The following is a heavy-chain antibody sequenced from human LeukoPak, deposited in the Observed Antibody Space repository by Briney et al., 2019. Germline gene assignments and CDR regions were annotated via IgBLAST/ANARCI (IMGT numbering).Heavy chain of an antibody. Sequence: GVSLRLSCAASGFTFSSYAMSWVRQAPGKGLEWVSAISGSGGSTYYADSVKGRFTISRDNSKNTLYLQMNSLRAEDTAVYYCAKCFYYGSGSYHPFDYWGQGTLVTVSS. CDR1: GFTFSSYA. V-gene: IGHV3-23*01. CDR2: ISGSGGST. J-gene: IGHJ4*02. D-gene: IGHD3-10*01. CDR3: AKCFYYGSGSYHPFDY.